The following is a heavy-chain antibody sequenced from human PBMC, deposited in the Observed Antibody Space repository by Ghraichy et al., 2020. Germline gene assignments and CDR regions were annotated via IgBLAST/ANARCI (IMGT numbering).Heavy chain of an antibody. V-gene: IGHV3-21*01. Sequence: GGSLRLSCAASGFTFSSYSMNWVRQAPGKGLEWVSSISSSSSYIYYADSVKGRFTISRDNAKNSLYLQMNSLRAEDTAVYYCARHYCGGDCYSYYFDYWGQGTLVTVSS. D-gene: IGHD2-21*02. CDR2: ISSSSSYI. J-gene: IGHJ4*02. CDR1: GFTFSSYS. CDR3: ARHYCGGDCYSYYFDY.